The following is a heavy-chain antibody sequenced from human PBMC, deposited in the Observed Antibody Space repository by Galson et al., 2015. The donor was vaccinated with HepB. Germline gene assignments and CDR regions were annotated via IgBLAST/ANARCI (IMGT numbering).Heavy chain of an antibody. CDR1: GYNFNRYW. J-gene: IGHJ4*02. Sequence: VKMPGEFLKISCKTSGYNFNRYWIAWVRQMPGKGLEWMGRIDPSDSYTDYSPSFQGHVTISADKSITTAYPQWSSLKASDTAMYYCASRHSYFRSGTWYNVSDYWGQGTLVTVSS. D-gene: IGHD3-10*01. V-gene: IGHV5-10-1*01. CDR3: ASRHSYFRSGTWYNVSDY. CDR2: IDPSDSYT.